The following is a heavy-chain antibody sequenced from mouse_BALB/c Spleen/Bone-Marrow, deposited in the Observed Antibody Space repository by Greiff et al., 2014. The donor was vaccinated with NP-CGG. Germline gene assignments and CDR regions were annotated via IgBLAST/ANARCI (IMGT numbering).Heavy chain of an antibody. CDR1: GYTFTSYV. V-gene: IGHV1-14*01. J-gene: IGHJ2*01. CDR2: INPYNDGT. CDR3: AREGVDYFDY. Sequence: EVQLQQSGPELVKPGASVKMSCKASGYTFTSYVMHWVKQKPGQGLEWIGYINPYNDGTKYNEKFKGKATMTSDKSSSTAYMKISSLTDEDSAVYYCAREGVDYFDYWGQGTTLTVSS.